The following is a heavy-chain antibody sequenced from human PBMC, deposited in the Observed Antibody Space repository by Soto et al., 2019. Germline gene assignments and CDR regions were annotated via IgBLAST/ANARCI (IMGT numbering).Heavy chain of an antibody. D-gene: IGHD4-4*01. CDR2: ISWDGENE. J-gene: IGHJ4*02. Sequence: GGSLRLSCAASGFTFNDYAMHWVRQAPGKGLEWVSLISWDGENEFYAASVKGRFTISRDNSNDILYLQMNSLRGEDSALYYCANDFDSNGYSNYIDYWGQGTLVTVSS. CDR1: GFTFNDYA. V-gene: IGHV3-43D*04. CDR3: ANDFDSNGYSNYIDY.